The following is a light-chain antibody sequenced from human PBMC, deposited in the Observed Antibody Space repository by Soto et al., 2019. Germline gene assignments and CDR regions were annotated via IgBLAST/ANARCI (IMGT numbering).Light chain of an antibody. CDR2: EVT. Sequence: QSALTQPPSASGSPGQSVTISCTGTSSDVGGYDYVSWYQQYPDKAPTLILYEVTKRPSGVPDRFSGSKSGITASLTVSGLQAEDEAEYYCSSYAGRNTDVFGTGTKLTGL. V-gene: IGLV2-8*01. CDR3: SSYAGRNTDV. J-gene: IGLJ1*01. CDR1: SSDVGGYDY.